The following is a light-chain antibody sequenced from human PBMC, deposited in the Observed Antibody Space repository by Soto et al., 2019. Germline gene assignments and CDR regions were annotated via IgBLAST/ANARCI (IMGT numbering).Light chain of an antibody. CDR3: LQDYNYPYT. V-gene: IGKV1-6*01. Sequence: AIQMTQSPSSLSASVGDRVTITCRASQGIRNDVAWYQQKPGKAPKFLIYDASSLRGGVPSRFSGIGSRTDFTLTISSLQPEDFAPYYCLQDYNYPYTFGQGTKLEIK. CDR1: QGIRND. CDR2: DAS. J-gene: IGKJ2*01.